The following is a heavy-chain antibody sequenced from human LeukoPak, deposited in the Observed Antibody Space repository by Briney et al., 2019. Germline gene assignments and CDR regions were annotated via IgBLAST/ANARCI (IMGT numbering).Heavy chain of an antibody. D-gene: IGHD3-22*01. J-gene: IGHJ2*01. CDR2: VSGSGSST. CDR3: AKDWAYPDSGGHYFAEFYFDL. V-gene: IGHV3-23*01. Sequence: PGGSLRLSCAASGFTFSSYAMTWVRQAPGKGLEWVATVSGSGSSTYYADSVKGRFMISRDNSKNTQHLQMNSLTVEDSALYLCAKDWAYPDSGGHYFAEFYFDLWGRGTQVTVSS. CDR1: GFTFSSYA.